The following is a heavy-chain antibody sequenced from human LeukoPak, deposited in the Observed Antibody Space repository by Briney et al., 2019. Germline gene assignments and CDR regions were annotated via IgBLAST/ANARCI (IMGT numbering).Heavy chain of an antibody. CDR2: INPNSGGT. V-gene: IGHV1-2*02. CDR3: TSGTYYYDSTGLGHWFDP. J-gene: IGHJ5*02. Sequence: ASVKVSCKASGYTYTGYYMHWVRQAPGQGLEWMGWINPNSGGTNYAQKFQGRVTMTWDTSISTAYMELSSLRSDDTAVYYCTSGTYYYDSTGLGHWFDPWGQGTLVTVSS. D-gene: IGHD3-22*01. CDR1: GYTYTGYY.